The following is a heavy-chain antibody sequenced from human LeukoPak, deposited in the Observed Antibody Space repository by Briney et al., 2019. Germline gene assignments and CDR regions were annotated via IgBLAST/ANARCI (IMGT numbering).Heavy chain of an antibody. J-gene: IGHJ6*02. D-gene: IGHD4-23*01. CDR3: ARDGPVERWGYYYYGMDV. Sequence: GGSLRLSCAASGFTFSSYWMSWVRQAPGKGLEWVANIKQDGSEKYYVDSVKGRFTISRDNAKNSLYLQMNSLRAEDTAVYYCARDGPVERWGYYYYGMDVWGQGTTVTVSS. CDR2: IKQDGSEK. CDR1: GFTFSSYW. V-gene: IGHV3-7*01.